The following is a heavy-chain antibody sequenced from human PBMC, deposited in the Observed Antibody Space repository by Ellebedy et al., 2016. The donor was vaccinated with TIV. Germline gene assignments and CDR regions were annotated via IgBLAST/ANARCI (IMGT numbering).Heavy chain of an antibody. CDR2: ISESSSYT. CDR3: ASFGMGHLEEAFDM. V-gene: IGHV3-11*06. Sequence: GESLKISCAASGFIFSAYYMSWIRQAPGKGLEWISYISESSSYTCYADSVKGRFTIYRDNAVNSLYLQMSNLRAEDTAVYYCASFGMGHLEEAFDMWGQGTMVTVSS. CDR1: GFIFSAYY. D-gene: IGHD3-10*01. J-gene: IGHJ3*02.